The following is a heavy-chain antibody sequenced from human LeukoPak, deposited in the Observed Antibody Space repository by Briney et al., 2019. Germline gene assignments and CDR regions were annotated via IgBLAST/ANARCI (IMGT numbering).Heavy chain of an antibody. Sequence: PSETLSLTCAVYGGSFSGYYWSWIRQTPGKGLEWIGEINHSGSTNYNPSLKSRVTISVDTSKNQFSLKLSSVTAADTAVYYCARGVGWNYDYYYYMDVWGKGTTVTVSS. V-gene: IGHV4-34*01. CDR1: GGSFSGYY. D-gene: IGHD1-7*01. CDR2: INHSGST. J-gene: IGHJ6*03. CDR3: ARGVGWNYDYYYYMDV.